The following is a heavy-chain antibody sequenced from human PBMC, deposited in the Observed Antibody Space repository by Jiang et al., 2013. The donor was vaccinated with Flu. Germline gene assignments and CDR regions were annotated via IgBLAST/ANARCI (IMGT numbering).Heavy chain of an antibody. D-gene: IGHD2-8*01. CDR1: GGSTSSRSSH. V-gene: IGHV4-39*01. CDR2: VHYTRGT. J-gene: IGHJ3*02. Sequence: PGLVKPSETLSLICTVSGGSTSSRSSHWGWIRQPPGKGLEWIGNVHYTRGTAYAPSLYSRVTISLDTSKNQFFLILTSVTASDTAVYYCARWVDTNSYYTYDMWGQGTMVTVSS. CDR3: ARWVDTNSYYTYDM.